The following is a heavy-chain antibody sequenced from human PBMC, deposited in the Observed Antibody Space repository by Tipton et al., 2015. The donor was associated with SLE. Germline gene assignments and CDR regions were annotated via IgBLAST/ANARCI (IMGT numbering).Heavy chain of an antibody. CDR3: ARRGETQVWVPDN. CDR2: IWFDGSDT. J-gene: IGHJ4*02. CDR1: GFTVSSNY. D-gene: IGHD5-18*01. Sequence: SLRLSCAASGFTVSSNYMSWVRQAPGKGLEWVGLIWFDGSDTFYGDSVRGRFTISRDNSKNILYLQMNSLRAGDTAVYYCARRGETQVWVPDNWGQGTLVTVSS. V-gene: IGHV3-33*03.